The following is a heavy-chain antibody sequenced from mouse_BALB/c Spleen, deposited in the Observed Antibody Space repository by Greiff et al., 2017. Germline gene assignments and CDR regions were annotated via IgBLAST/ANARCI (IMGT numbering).Heavy chain of an antibody. J-gene: IGHJ2*01. Sequence: VQLQQSGPGLVKPSQSLSLTCTVTGYSITSDYAWNWLRQFPGNQLEWMDYISYSGSTSYNPFLKSRISITRDTSKNQFFLQLNSVTTEDTANYYCARWYYDNYEGFFDYWGQGTTLTVSA. CDR3: ARWYYDNYEGFFDY. CDR2: ISYSGST. D-gene: IGHD2-1*01. V-gene: IGHV3-2*02. CDR1: GYSITSDYA.